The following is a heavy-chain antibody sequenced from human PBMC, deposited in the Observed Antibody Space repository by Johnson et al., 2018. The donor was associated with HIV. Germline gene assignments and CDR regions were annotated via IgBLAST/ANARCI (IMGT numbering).Heavy chain of an antibody. J-gene: IGHJ3*01. CDR3: AREQASCFPGPTDL. CDR1: GFSFSDYY. CDR2: MSSSGSTI. V-gene: IGHV3-11*04. Sequence: QVQLVESGGGLVQPGGSLRLSCAASGFSFSDYYMSWIRQAPGKGLEWISYMSSSGSTIYHAESVKGRFTISRDNAKNSLYLQMNSLRVEDTAVYYCAREQASCFPGPTDLWGQGTLVTVSS. D-gene: IGHD3-16*01.